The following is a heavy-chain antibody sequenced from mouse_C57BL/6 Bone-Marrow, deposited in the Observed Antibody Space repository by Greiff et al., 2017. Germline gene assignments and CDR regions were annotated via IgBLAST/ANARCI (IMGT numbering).Heavy chain of an antibody. CDR3: ARDGRQLRLLFAY. Sequence: EVHLVESGGGLVKPGGSLKLSCAASGFTFSSYAMSWVRQTPEKRLEWVATISDGGSYTYYPDNVKGRFTISRDNAKTNLYLQMSHLKSEDTAMYYCARDGRQLRLLFAYWGQGTLVTVSA. CDR2: ISDGGSYT. J-gene: IGHJ3*01. CDR1: GFTFSSYA. V-gene: IGHV5-4*01. D-gene: IGHD3-2*02.